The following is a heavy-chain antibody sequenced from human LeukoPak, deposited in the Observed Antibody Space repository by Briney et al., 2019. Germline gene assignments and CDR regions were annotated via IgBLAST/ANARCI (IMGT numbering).Heavy chain of an antibody. J-gene: IGHJ6*02. CDR3: ARGVRGSGLFLYYYYGMDV. CDR2: ISYDGSNK. CDR1: GFTFSSYG. Sequence: GRSLRLSCAASGFTFSSYGMHWVRQAPGKGLEWVAVISYDGSNKYYADSVKGRFTISRDNSKNTLYLQMNSLRAEDTAVYYCARGVRGSGLFLYYYYGMDVWGQGTTVTVSS. V-gene: IGHV3-30*03. D-gene: IGHD2-15*01.